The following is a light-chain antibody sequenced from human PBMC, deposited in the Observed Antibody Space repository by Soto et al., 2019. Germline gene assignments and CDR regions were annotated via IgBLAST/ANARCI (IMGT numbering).Light chain of an antibody. CDR2: GAS. CDR3: QQYVSPPIT. J-gene: IGKJ5*01. V-gene: IGKV3-20*01. Sequence: EIVLTQPPGTLSLSPGERATLSCRASQSVSNNYLAWYQQKPGQAPRLLIYGASNRATGIPDRFSGSGSGTDFTLTISRLEPEDFAVYYCQQYVSPPITFGQGTRLEIK. CDR1: QSVSNNY.